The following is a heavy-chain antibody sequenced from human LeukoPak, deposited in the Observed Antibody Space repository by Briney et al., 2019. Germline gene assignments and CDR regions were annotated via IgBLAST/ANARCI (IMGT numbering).Heavy chain of an antibody. CDR2: ISPYNGKT. V-gene: IGHV1-18*01. CDR3: ARGVDPWPWFFDL. Sequence: ASVKVSRKASGYTFTSYGILWVRQAPGQGLEWMGWISPYNGKTNYAQKFRGRVTMTTDTSTTTAYMELRSLMSDDTAVYYCARGVDPWPWFFDLWGRGTLVTVSS. CDR1: GYTFTSYG. J-gene: IGHJ2*01.